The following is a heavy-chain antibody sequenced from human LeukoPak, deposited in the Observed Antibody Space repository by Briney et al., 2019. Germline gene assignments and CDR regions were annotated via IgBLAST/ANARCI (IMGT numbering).Heavy chain of an antibody. CDR1: GFTFSSYG. Sequence: GGSLRLSCAASGFTFSSYGMHWVRQAPGKGLEWVAVIWYDGSNKYYADSVKGRFTISRDNSKNTLYLQMNSLRAEDTAVYYCAKDQSYSSTWYRGMDVWGQGTTVTVSS. CDR3: AKDQSYSSTWYRGMDV. J-gene: IGHJ6*02. CDR2: IWYDGSNK. D-gene: IGHD6-13*01. V-gene: IGHV3-33*06.